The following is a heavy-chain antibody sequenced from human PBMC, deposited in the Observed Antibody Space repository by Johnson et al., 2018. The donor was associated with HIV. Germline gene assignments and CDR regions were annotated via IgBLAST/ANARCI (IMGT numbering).Heavy chain of an antibody. CDR3: AKETSVSRSAFDI. D-gene: IGHD2-2*01. CDR2: ISYDGSNK. CDR1: GFTFSSYA. V-gene: IGHV3-30*04. J-gene: IGHJ3*02. Sequence: QVQLVESGGGLVQPGGSLRLSCAASGFTFSSYAMHWVRQAPGKGLEWVAVISYDGSNKNYADSVKGRFTISRDNPKNTLYLQMNSLRTEDTAGYYCAKETSVSRSAFDIWGQGTLVTVSS.